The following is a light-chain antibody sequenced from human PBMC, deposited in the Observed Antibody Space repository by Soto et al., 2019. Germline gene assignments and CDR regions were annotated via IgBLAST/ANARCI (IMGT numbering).Light chain of an antibody. J-gene: IGKJ2*01. CDR3: QQYDNLPGYT. Sequence: DIQMTQSPSSLSASVGDRVTITCQASQDISNNLNWYQQKPGKAPKLLIYDASNLEKGVPSRFRGGGSGTDFTFTVSSLQPEDIATYYCQQYDNLPGYTFGHGTKLEIK. V-gene: IGKV1-33*01. CDR1: QDISNN. CDR2: DAS.